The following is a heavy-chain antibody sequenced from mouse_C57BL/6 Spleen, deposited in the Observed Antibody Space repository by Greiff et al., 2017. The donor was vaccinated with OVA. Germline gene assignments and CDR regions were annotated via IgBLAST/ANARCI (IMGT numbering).Heavy chain of an antibody. CDR3: TLYYYGSSSYYAMDY. D-gene: IGHD1-1*01. V-gene: IGHV14-1*01. CDR2: IDPEDGDT. J-gene: IGHJ4*01. CDR1: GFNIKDYY. Sequence: EVKLQQSGAELVRPGASVKLSCTASGFNIKDYYMHWVKQRPEQGLEWIGRIDPEDGDTEYAPKFQGKATMTADTSSNTAYLQLSSLTSEDTAVYYCTLYYYGSSSYYAMDYWGQGTSVTVSS.